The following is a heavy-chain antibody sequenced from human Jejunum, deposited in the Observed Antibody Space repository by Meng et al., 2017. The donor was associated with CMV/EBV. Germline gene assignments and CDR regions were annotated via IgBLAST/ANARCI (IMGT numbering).Heavy chain of an antibody. CDR1: GGFLRPHA. D-gene: IGHD2-15*01. J-gene: IGHJ5*02. Sequence: QSQLQPGGAGPLKPAEPLSLPCVVKGGFLRPHAWSWTRQPPGKGLEWLGEIDRSGGINYNPSLKSRITVSIDTSRNLLSLKLDSVTAADTAVYYCVGPEGDIGGFDPWGQGTLVTVSS. V-gene: IGHV4-34*02. CDR2: IDRSGGI. CDR3: VGPEGDIGGFDP.